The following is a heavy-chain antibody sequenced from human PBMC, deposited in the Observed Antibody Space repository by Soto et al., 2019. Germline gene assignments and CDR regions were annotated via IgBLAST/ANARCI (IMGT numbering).Heavy chain of an antibody. CDR3: ARVCGGDCHYGMDV. CDR1: GASISSGGYY. D-gene: IGHD2-21*02. Sequence: SETLSLTCTVSGASISSGGYYWGWIRQHPGKGLEWIGYIYYSGSTYYNPSLKSRVTISVDTSKNQFSLKLSSVTAADTAVYYCARVCGGDCHYGMDVWGRGTTVTVSS. J-gene: IGHJ6*02. V-gene: IGHV4-31*03. CDR2: IYYSGST.